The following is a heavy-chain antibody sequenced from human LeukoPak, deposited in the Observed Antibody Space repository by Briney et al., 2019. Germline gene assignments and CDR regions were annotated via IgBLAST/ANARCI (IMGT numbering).Heavy chain of an antibody. D-gene: IGHD3-22*01. CDR2: ISGSGGST. CDR3: AKRGLRGYYYDSSGYYSFDY. CDR1: GFPFSNGW. J-gene: IGHJ4*02. Sequence: GGSLRLSCVVSGFPFSNGWMSWVRQAPGKGLEWVSAISGSGGSTYYADSVKGRFTISRDNSKNTLYLQMNSLRAEDTAVYYCAKRGLRGYYYDSSGYYSFDYWGQGTLVTVSS. V-gene: IGHV3-23*01.